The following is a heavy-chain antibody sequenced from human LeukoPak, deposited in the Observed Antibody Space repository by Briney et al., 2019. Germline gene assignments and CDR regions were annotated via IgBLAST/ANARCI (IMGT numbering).Heavy chain of an antibody. V-gene: IGHV3-30*04. D-gene: IGHD2-2*01. CDR1: GFTFSTYP. CDR2: ISYDGSRA. J-gene: IGHJ5*02. Sequence: PGGSLRLSCAASGFTFSTYPMLWVRQVQGKGLEWVTVISYDGSRAYYTDSVKGRFTIFRDNSRNTLYLQMNSLKTDDTALYYCARDGLGGIVTIPAATLRWFDTWGQGTLVTVSS. CDR3: ARDGLGGIVTIPAATLRWFDT.